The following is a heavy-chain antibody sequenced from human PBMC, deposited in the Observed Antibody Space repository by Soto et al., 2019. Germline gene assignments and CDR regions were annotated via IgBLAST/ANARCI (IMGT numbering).Heavy chain of an antibody. V-gene: IGHV1-69*13. D-gene: IGHD6-13*01. Sequence: GASVKVSCKASGGPFSSYAISWVRQAPGQGLEWMGGIIPIFGTANYAQKFQGRVTITADESTSTAYMELSSLRSEDTAVYYCARVSAIAAAGSYYYYCYGMDVWGQGTTVTVSS. CDR3: ARVSAIAAAGSYYYYCYGMDV. CDR2: IIPIFGTA. CDR1: GGPFSSYA. J-gene: IGHJ6*02.